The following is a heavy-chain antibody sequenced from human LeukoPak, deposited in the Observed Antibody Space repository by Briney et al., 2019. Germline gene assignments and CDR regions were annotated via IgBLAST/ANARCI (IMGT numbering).Heavy chain of an antibody. D-gene: IGHD6-19*01. J-gene: IGHJ4*02. CDR3: AMRGVSSGWFNDY. CDR1: GFAFSNYA. V-gene: IGHV3-23*01. CDR2: LSASGVKT. Sequence: GGSPRLSCTASGFAFSNYAMSWVRQAPGKGLEWVSSLSASGVKTYYADSVKGRFTISRDNSKNTLYLQMNSLRAEDTAVYYCAMRGVSSGWFNDYWGQGTLVTVSS.